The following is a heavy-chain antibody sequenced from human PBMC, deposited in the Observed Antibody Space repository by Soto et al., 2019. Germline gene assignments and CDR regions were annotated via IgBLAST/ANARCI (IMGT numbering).Heavy chain of an antibody. CDR1: GYTFTSYG. J-gene: IGHJ4*02. CDR3: ARDHCSSTSCYTAVDY. CDR2: ISAYNGNT. D-gene: IGHD2-2*02. V-gene: IGHV1-18*04. Sequence: GASVKVSCRASGYTFTSYGIRWVRQAPGQGLEWMGWISAYNGNTNYAQKLQGRVTMTTDTSTSTAYMELRSLRSDDTAVYYCARDHCSSTSCYTAVDYWGQGTLVTVSS.